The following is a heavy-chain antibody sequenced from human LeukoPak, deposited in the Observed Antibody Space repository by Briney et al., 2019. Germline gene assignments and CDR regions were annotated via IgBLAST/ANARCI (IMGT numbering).Heavy chain of an antibody. J-gene: IGHJ4*02. D-gene: IGHD5-18*01. CDR3: ARATAMVTDY. CDR1: GFTFSSYE. V-gene: IGHV3-48*03. Sequence: GGSLRLSCAASGFTFSSYEMNWVRQAPGKGLEWVSYISSSGSTIYYADSVKGRFTISRDNAKNSLYLQMNSLRAEDKAVYYCARATAMVTDYWGQGTLVTVSS. CDR2: ISSSGSTI.